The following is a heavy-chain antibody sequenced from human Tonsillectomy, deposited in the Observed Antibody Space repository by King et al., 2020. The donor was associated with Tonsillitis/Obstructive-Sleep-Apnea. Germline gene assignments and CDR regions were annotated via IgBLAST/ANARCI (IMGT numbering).Heavy chain of an antibody. CDR2: ISNDGTNK. CDR1: GFTFSSYV. CDR3: ARDYRGDRGAFAI. D-gene: IGHD3-10*01. V-gene: IGHV3-30*04. Sequence: VQLVESGGGVVQPGRSLRLSCAASGFTFSSYVMHWVRQGPGKGLEWVAVISNDGTNKYHADSVKGRFTISRDNSKNTLYLQMNSMRAEDTAVYYCARDYRGDRGAFAIWGQGTMVTVSS. J-gene: IGHJ3*02.